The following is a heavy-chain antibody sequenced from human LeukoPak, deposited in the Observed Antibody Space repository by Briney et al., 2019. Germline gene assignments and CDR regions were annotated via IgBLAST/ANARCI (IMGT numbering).Heavy chain of an antibody. CDR2: VLDNVRT. D-gene: IGHD5-18*01. V-gene: IGHV4-59*11. Sequence: SETLSLTCTVSGGSISSHYWSWVRQHPGKGLEWIGYVLDNVRTKDNPSLNSRFTLSADTSKNQFSLRLTSVTAADTAVYYCATIKRGNIFGFFDFWGQGILVTVSS. CDR1: GGSISSHY. J-gene: IGHJ4*02. CDR3: ATIKRGNIFGFFDF.